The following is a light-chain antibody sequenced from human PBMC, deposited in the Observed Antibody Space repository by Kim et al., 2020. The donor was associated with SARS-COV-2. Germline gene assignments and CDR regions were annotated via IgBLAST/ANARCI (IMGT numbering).Light chain of an antibody. V-gene: IGKV3-11*01. Sequence: EIVLTQSPATLSLSPGEGATLSCRASQYIDNWLAWYQQKPGQVPRLLIYDASNRATGIPARFSGSGSGTDFTLTISSLEPEDFAVYYCQHRRTWPLTFGQGTKLEI. CDR2: DAS. CDR3: QHRRTWPLT. J-gene: IGKJ2*01. CDR1: QYIDNW.